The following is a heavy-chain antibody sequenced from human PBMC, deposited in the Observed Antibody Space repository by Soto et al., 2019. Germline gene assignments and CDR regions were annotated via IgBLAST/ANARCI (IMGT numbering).Heavy chain of an antibody. CDR2: INHSGST. CDR1: GGSFSGYY. V-gene: IGHV4-34*01. D-gene: IGHD2-15*01. Sequence: SETLSLTCAVYGGSFSGYYWSWIRQPPGKGLEWIGEINHSGSTNYNPSLKSRVTISVDTSKNQFSLKLSSVTAADTAVYYCARGCSGGRCYQFDYWGQGTLVTVSS. CDR3: ARGCSGGRCYQFDY. J-gene: IGHJ4*02.